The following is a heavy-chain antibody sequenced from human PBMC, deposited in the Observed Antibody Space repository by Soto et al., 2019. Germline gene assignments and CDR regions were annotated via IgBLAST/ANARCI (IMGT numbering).Heavy chain of an antibody. CDR2: FDPEDGET. CDR1: GYTLTDLS. V-gene: IGHV1-24*01. Sequence: GASVKVSCKVSGYTLTDLSMHWVRQAPGKGLEWMGGFDPEDGETIYAQKFQGRVTMTEDTSTDTAYMELSSLRSEDTAVYYCATGFIVVVPAATTSPYGMDVWGQGTTVTVSS. CDR3: ATGFIVVVPAATTSPYGMDV. D-gene: IGHD2-2*01. J-gene: IGHJ6*02.